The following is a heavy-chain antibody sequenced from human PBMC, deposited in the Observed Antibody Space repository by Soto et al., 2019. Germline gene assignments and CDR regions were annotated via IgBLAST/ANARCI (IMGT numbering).Heavy chain of an antibody. CDR3: AVSYSGYYGSGDMEYYYYYGMDV. D-gene: IGHD3-10*01. V-gene: IGHV4-34*01. J-gene: IGHJ6*02. Sequence: SETLSLTCAVYGGSFSGYYWSWIRQPPGKGLEWIGEINHSGSTNYNPSLKSRVTISVDTSKNQFSLKLSSVTAADTAVYYCAVSYSGYYGSGDMEYYYYYGMDVWGQGTTVT. CDR2: INHSGST. CDR1: GGSFSGYY.